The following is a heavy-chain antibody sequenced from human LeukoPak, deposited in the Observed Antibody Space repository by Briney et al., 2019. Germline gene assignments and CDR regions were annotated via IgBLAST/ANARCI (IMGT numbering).Heavy chain of an antibody. V-gene: IGHV1-8*01. J-gene: IGHJ6*03. CDR3: ARGCHFLPFNYYYYYYMDV. D-gene: IGHD2/OR15-2a*01. CDR2: MNPNSGNT. CDR1: GYTFTSYD. Sequence: ASVKVSCKASGYTFTSYDINWVRQASGQGLEWMGWMNPNSGNTGYAQKFQGRVTMTRNTSINTAYMELSSLRSEDTAVYYCARGCHFLPFNYYYYYYMDVWGKGTTVTVSS.